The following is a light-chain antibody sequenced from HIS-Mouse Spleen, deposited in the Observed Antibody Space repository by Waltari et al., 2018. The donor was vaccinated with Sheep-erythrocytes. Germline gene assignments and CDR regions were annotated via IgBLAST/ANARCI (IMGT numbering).Light chain of an antibody. J-gene: IGKJ4*01. CDR2: DAS. CDR3: EQFNSYPLT. Sequence: AIQLTQSPSSLSASVGDRVTITCRASQGISSALARDQQKPGKAPKLLIYDASSLESGVPSRFSGSGSVTDFTLTISSLQTEHFATYYCEQFNSYPLTFGGGTKVEIK. CDR1: QGISSA. V-gene: IGKV1-13*02.